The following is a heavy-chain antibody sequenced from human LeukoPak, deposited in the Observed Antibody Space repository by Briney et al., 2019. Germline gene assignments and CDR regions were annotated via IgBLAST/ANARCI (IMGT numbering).Heavy chain of an antibody. V-gene: IGHV5-51*01. J-gene: IGHJ6*03. CDR1: GYSFTSYW. D-gene: IGHD1-26*01. CDR2: IYPGDSDT. CDR3: ARLGPYSRGVSDYYWYYYYMDV. Sequence: GESLKISCKGSGYSFTSYWIGWVRQMPGKGLEWLGIIYPGDSDTRYSPSFQGQVTISADKSISTAYLQWSSLKASDTAMYYCARLGPYSRGVSDYYWYYYYMDVWGKGTTVTVSS.